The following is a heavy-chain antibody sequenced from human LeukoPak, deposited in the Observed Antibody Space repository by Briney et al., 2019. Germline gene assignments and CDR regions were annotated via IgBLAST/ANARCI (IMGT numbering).Heavy chain of an antibody. J-gene: IGHJ4*02. Sequence: SETLSLTCAVYGGSFSGYYWSWIRQPPGKGLEWIGEINHSGSTNYNPSLKSRVTISVDTSKNQFSLKLRSVTAADTAVYYCARGRGYSGYDPNFDYWGQGTLVTVSS. CDR2: INHSGST. D-gene: IGHD5-12*01. CDR3: ARGRGYSGYDPNFDY. V-gene: IGHV4-34*01. CDR1: GGSFSGYY.